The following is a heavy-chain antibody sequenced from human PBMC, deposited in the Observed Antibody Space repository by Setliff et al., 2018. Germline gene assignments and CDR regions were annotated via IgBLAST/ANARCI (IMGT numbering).Heavy chain of an antibody. Sequence: GASVKVSCKTSGYTFISYGLSWMRQAPGQGLEWMGWISGYNGNTEYAQNLQGRATMTMGTSTSTAYMELRSLTSDDTAVYYCARVPRLEWLLPTFDSWGQGTLVTVSS. V-gene: IGHV1-18*01. CDR2: ISGYNGNT. J-gene: IGHJ4*02. D-gene: IGHD3-3*01. CDR3: ARVPRLEWLLPTFDS. CDR1: GYTFISYG.